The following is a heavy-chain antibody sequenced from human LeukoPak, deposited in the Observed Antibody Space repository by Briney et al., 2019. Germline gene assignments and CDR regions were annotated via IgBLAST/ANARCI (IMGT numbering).Heavy chain of an antibody. J-gene: IGHJ4*02. CDR3: ASVRAGGVRGVTWDY. CDR1: GYTFTSYG. V-gene: IGHV1-18*01. D-gene: IGHD3-10*01. CDR2: ISAYNGNT. Sequence: ASVKVSCKASGYTFTSYGISWVRQAPGQGLEWMGWISAYNGNTNYAQKLQGRVTMTTDTSTSTAYMELRSLRSDDTAVYYCASVRAGGVRGVTWDYWGQGTLVTVSS.